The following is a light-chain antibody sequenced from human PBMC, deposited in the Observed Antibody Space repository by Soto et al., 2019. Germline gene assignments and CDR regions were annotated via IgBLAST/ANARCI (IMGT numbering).Light chain of an antibody. Sequence: QSVLTQPPSVSAAPGHKVTISCSGSSSNIGNNYVSWYQQLPGTAPKLLIYDNNKRPSGIPDRFSGSKSGTSATLGITGLQTGDEAEYYCGTWDSSLSALFGGGTKLTVL. J-gene: IGLJ2*01. CDR3: GTWDSSLSAL. CDR2: DNN. CDR1: SSNIGNNY. V-gene: IGLV1-51*01.